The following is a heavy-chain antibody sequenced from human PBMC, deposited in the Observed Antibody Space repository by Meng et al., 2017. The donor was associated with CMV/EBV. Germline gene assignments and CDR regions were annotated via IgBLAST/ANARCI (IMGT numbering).Heavy chain of an antibody. D-gene: IGHD2-2*01. CDR1: GFTFSSYS. J-gene: IGHJ6*02. V-gene: IGHV3-21*01. CDR2: ISSSSSYI. Sequence: GGSLRLSCAASGFTFSSYSMNWVRQAPGKGREWVSSISSSSSYIYYADSVKGRFTISRDNAKNSLYLQMNSLRAEDTAVYYCARRYLRDIVVVTHYYYGMDVWGQGTTVTVSS. CDR3: ARRYLRDIVVVTHYYYGMDV.